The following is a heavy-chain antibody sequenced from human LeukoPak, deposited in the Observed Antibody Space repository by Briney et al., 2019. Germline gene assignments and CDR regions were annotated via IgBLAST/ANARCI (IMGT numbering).Heavy chain of an antibody. Sequence: SQTLSLTCTVSGGSISSGSYYWSWIRQPAGKGLEWIGRIYTSGSTNYNPSLKSRVTISVDTSKNQFSLKLSSVTAADTAVYYCARDPGIYYYGMDVWGQGTTVTVSS. CDR3: ARDPGIYYYGMDV. J-gene: IGHJ6*02. V-gene: IGHV4-61*02. CDR2: IYTSGST. CDR1: GGSISSGSYY.